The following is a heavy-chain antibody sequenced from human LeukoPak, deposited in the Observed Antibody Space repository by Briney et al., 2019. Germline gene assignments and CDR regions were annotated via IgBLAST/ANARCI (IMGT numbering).Heavy chain of an antibody. CDR3: ARDSSGWFGPVYYFDY. CDR2: ISSSSSYI. Sequence: GGSLRLSCAASGFTFSSYSMNWVRQAPGKGLEWVSSISSSSSYIYYADSVEGRFTISRDNAKNSLYLQMNSLRAEDTAVYYCARDSSGWFGPVYYFDYWGQGTLVTVSS. J-gene: IGHJ4*02. D-gene: IGHD3-10*01. V-gene: IGHV3-21*01. CDR1: GFTFSSYS.